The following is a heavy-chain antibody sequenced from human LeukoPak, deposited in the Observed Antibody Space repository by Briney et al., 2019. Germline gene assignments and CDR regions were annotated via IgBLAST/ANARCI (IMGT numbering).Heavy chain of an antibody. CDR1: GFTFSNYV. J-gene: IGHJ5*02. CDR3: AKDRVDCSSTSCYRNWFDP. D-gene: IGHD2-2*01. Sequence: GGSLRLSCAASGFTFSNYVMSWVRQAPGKGLEWVAALTSSSDTTYYGDSVKGRFTISRDNSKNTLYLQMNSLRAEDTAVYYCAKDRVDCSSTSCYRNWFDPWGQGTLVTVSS. V-gene: IGHV3-23*01. CDR2: LTSSSDTT.